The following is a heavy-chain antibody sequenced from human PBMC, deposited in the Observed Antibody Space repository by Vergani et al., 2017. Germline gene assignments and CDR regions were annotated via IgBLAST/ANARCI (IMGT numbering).Heavy chain of an antibody. D-gene: IGHD2-15*01. J-gene: IGHJ6*03. CDR2: IWYDGSNK. CDR1: GFTFSSYG. CDR3: AKDRGVAATRDYYYMDV. Sequence: QVQLVESGGGVVQPGRSLRLSCAASGFTFSSYGMHWVRQAPGKGLEWVAVIWYDGSNKYYADSVKGRFTISRDKSKNTLYLQMNSLRAEETAVYYCAKDRGVAATRDYYYMDVGGKGTTVTVSS. V-gene: IGHV3-33*03.